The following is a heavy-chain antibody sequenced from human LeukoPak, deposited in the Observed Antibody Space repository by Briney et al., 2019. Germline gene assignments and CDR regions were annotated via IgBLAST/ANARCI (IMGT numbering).Heavy chain of an antibody. CDR3: AKVGMTTATLGAFDI. Sequence: GGSLRLSCAASGFIFSRYGMSWVRQAPGKGLEWVSAISGSGGTTYYTDSVKGRFTISRDNSKNTLYVQMNSLRAEDTAVYYCAKVGMTTATLGAFDIWGQGTMVTVS. CDR1: GFIFSRYG. J-gene: IGHJ3*02. CDR2: ISGSGGTT. V-gene: IGHV3-23*01. D-gene: IGHD4-17*01.